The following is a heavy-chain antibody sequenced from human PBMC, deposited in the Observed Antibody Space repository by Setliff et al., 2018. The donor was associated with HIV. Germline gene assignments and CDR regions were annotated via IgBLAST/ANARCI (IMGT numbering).Heavy chain of an antibody. CDR1: GGSISSYY. J-gene: IGHJ2*01. V-gene: IGHV3-53*01. D-gene: IGHD6-13*01. Sequence: ETLSLTCTVSGGSISSYYWSWVRQAPGKGLEWVSIIYTGGSTYYADSVKGRFTISRDNAKNSLYLQMNSLRAEDTAVYYCARYRAAAVTWYFDLWGRGTLVTVSS. CDR3: ARYRAAAVTWYFDL. CDR2: IYTGGST.